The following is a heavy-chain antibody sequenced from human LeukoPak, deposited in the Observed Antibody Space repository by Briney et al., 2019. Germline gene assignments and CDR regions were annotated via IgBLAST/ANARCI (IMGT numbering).Heavy chain of an antibody. CDR1: GGSISNKY. J-gene: IGHJ5*02. CDR3: ARAAVAARWFDP. Sequence: SETLSLTCTVSGGSISNKYWSWIRQPPGKGLEWIGEIYHSGSTNYNPSLKSRVTISVDKSKNQFSLKLSSVTAADTAVYYCARAAVAARWFDPWGQGTLVTVSS. V-gene: IGHV4-59*12. D-gene: IGHD6-19*01. CDR2: IYHSGST.